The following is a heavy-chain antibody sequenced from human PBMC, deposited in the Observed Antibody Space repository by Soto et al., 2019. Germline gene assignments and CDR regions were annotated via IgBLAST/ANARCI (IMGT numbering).Heavy chain of an antibody. CDR3: ASDTAMVTGDYYYYYGMDV. CDR2: IYSGGST. V-gene: IGHV3-53*01. CDR1: GFTVSSNY. J-gene: IGHJ6*02. Sequence: PGGSLRLSCAASGFTVSSNYMSWVRQAPGKGLEWVSVIYSGGSTYYADSVKGRCTISRDNSKNTLYLQMNSLRAEDTAVYYCASDTAMVTGDYYYYYGMDVWGQGTTVTVSS. D-gene: IGHD5-18*01.